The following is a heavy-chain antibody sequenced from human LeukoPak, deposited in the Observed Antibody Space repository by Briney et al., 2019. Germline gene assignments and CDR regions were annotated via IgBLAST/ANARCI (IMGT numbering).Heavy chain of an antibody. J-gene: IGHJ4*02. CDR2: INSDGSST. V-gene: IGHV3-74*01. Sequence: PGKSLRLSCAASGFTFSSYWMHWVRQAPGKGLVWVSRINSDGSSTSYADSVKGRFTISRDNAKNTLYLQMNSLRAEDTAVYYCANAATGTSYFDYWGQGTLVTVSS. D-gene: IGHD1-1*01. CDR1: GFTFSSYW. CDR3: ANAATGTSYFDY.